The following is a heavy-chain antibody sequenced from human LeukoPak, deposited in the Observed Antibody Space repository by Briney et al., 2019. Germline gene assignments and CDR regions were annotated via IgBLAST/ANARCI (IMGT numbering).Heavy chain of an antibody. CDR3: AREVYDSSGYYL. D-gene: IGHD3-22*01. CDR2: INHSGST. CDR1: GGSFSGYY. V-gene: IGHV4-34*01. Sequence: SETLSLTCAVYGGSFSGYYWSWIRQPPGKGLEWIGEINHSGSTNYNPFLKSRVTISVDTSKNQFSLKLSSVTAADTAVYYCAREVYDSSGYYLWGQGTLVTVSS. J-gene: IGHJ4*02.